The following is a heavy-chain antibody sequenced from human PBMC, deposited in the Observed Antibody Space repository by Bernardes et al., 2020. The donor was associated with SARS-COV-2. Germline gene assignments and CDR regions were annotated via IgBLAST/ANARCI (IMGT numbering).Heavy chain of an antibody. D-gene: IGHD5-12*01. CDR3: ARVAIGDGYNPAFDI. CDR2: MYSGGNT. CDR1: GFSVSSNY. J-gene: IGHJ3*02. Sequence: GGSLRLSCAASGFSVSSNYMTWVRQAPGKGLEWVSVMYSGGNTYYADSVKGRFAISRDNSKNTLYLQMSSLRPEDTAVYFCARVAIGDGYNPAFDIWGQGTMVTVSS. V-gene: IGHV3-66*02.